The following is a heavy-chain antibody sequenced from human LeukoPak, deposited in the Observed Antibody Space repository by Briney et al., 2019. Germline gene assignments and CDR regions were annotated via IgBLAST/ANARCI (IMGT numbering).Heavy chain of an antibody. CDR3: ANVAARGGVGY. Sequence: ASVKVSCKASGYTFPSYRISWVRQAPGQGLEWMGWISAYNGNTNYAQKLQGRVTMPTHTSTSTAYMELRSLRYDDSAVCYCANVAARGGVGYWSQGTEVTVSS. CDR1: GYTFPSYR. CDR2: ISAYNGNT. D-gene: IGHD2-15*01. J-gene: IGHJ1*01. V-gene: IGHV1-18*01.